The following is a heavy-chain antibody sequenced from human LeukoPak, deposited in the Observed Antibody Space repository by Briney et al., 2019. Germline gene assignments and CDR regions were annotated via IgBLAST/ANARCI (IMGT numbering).Heavy chain of an antibody. J-gene: IGHJ4*02. Sequence: GGSLRLSCAASGFTFDDYAMHWVRQAPGKGLEWVSGISWNSGSIGYADSVKGQFTISRDNAKNSLYLQMNSLRAEDTALYYCAKDSAVVVITTGFDYWGQGTLVTVSS. D-gene: IGHD3-22*01. V-gene: IGHV3-9*01. CDR1: GFTFDDYA. CDR3: AKDSAVVVITTGFDY. CDR2: ISWNSGSI.